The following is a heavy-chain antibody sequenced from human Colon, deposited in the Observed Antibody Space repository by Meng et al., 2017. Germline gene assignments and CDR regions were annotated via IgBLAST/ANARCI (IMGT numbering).Heavy chain of an antibody. D-gene: IGHD4-17*01. V-gene: IGHV1-18*01. CDR2: ISNYDDNT. CDR1: GYTFTTYG. J-gene: IGHJ4*02. Sequence: QVQLVQSGADVKKPGASVKVSCKASGYTFTTYGISWMRQAPGQGLGWMGWISNYDDNTNYVEKFPGRVTMTTDTSTNTAYMELRSLRSDDTAVYYCARDNPGDYVWDYWGQGTLVTVSS. CDR3: ARDNPGDYVWDY.